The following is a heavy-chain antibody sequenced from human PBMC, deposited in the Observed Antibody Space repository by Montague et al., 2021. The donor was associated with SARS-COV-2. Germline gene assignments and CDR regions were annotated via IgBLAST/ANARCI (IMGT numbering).Heavy chain of an antibody. CDR1: GFTFSSYG. CDR3: ARILSYYYGMDV. D-gene: IGHD2-15*01. CDR2: IWYDGSNK. J-gene: IGHJ6*02. V-gene: IGHV3-33*01. Sequence: SLRLSCAASGFTFSSYGMHWVRQAPGKGLEWVAVIWYDGSNKYYADSVKGRFTISRDNPKNTLYLQMNSLRAEDTAVHYCARILSYYYGMDVWGQGTTVTVSS.